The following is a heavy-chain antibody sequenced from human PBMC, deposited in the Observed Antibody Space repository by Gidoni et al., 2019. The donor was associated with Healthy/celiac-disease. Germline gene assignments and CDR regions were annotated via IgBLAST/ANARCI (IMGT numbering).Heavy chain of an antibody. CDR2: INHSGSI. CDR1: GGSFSGYY. D-gene: IGHD6-6*01. J-gene: IGHJ4*02. CDR3: ARYSSLPYYFDY. Sequence: QVQLQQWGAGLLKPSETLSLTCAVYGGSFSGYYWSWIRQPPGKGLEWSGEINHSGSINYNPSLKSRVTISVDTSKKQFSLKLSSVTAADTAVYYCARYSSLPYYFDYWGQGTLVTVSS. V-gene: IGHV4-34*01.